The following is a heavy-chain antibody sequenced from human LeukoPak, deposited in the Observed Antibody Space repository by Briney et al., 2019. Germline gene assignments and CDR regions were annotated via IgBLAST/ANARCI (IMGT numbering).Heavy chain of an antibody. J-gene: IGHJ5*01. CDR3: TRAGYSSGFDS. CDR2: INSDGYSI. CDR1: GFTFSGYW. Sequence: GGSLRLSCAASGFTFSGYWMHWVRQAPGKGLVWVSRINSDGYSITYADSVKGRFTISRDNAKNTLYLQMNSQIAEDTAVYSCTRAGYSSGFDSWGQGTLVTVSS. D-gene: IGHD6-19*01. V-gene: IGHV3-74*03.